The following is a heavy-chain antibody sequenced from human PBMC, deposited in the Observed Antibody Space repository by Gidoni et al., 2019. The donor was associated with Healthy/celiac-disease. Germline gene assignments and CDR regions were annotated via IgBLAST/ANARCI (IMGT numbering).Heavy chain of an antibody. CDR3: AKDSNPMVRGVTLDY. J-gene: IGHJ4*02. V-gene: IGHV3-9*01. Sequence: EVQLVESGGGLVQPGRSLRLSCAASGFTFDDYAMHWVRQAPGKGLEWVSGISWNSGSIGYADSVKGRFTISRDNAKNSLYLQMNSLRAEDTALYYCAKDSNPMVRGVTLDYWGQGTLVTVSS. CDR2: ISWNSGSI. CDR1: GFTFDDYA. D-gene: IGHD3-10*01.